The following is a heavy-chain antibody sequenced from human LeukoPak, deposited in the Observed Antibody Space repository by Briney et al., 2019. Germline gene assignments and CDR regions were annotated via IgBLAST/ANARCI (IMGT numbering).Heavy chain of an antibody. CDR2: IYPGDSDT. Sequence: GESLQISCKGSGSIFTSYWIGWVRQMPGKGLEWMGIIYPGDSDTRYSPSFQGQVTISADKSISTAYLQWSSLKASDTAMYYCARQGGAVAGTNWFDPWGQGTLVTVSS. J-gene: IGHJ5*02. CDR1: GSIFTSYW. V-gene: IGHV5-51*01. CDR3: ARQGGAVAGTNWFDP. D-gene: IGHD6-19*01.